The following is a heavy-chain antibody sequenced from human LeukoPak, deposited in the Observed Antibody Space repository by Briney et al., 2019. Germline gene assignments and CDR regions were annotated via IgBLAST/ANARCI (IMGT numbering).Heavy chain of an antibody. CDR1: GFTFSSYA. CDR2: ISGSGGST. Sequence: HAGGSLRLSCAASGFTFSSYAMSWVRQAPGKGLEWVSAISGSGGSTYYADSVKGRFTISRDNSKNTLYLQMNSLRAEDTAVYYCAKGHRPYCSSTSCYGSYWGQGTLVTVSS. CDR3: AKGHRPYCSSTSCYGSY. V-gene: IGHV3-23*01. J-gene: IGHJ4*02. D-gene: IGHD2-2*01.